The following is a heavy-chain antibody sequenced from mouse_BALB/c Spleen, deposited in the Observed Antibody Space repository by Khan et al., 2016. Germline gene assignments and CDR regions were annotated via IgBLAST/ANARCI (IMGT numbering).Heavy chain of an antibody. J-gene: IGHJ3*01. D-gene: IGHD3-1*01. V-gene: IGHV1S135*01. Sequence: LQQSGPELVKPGASVKVSCKASGYAFTNYNIYWVKQRHGKSLEWIGYIDPYNGGASYNQTLKGKATFTVDTSSSTAYMHLNSLTSEDSAVYYCARSGYAYWGQGTLVTVSA. CDR2: IDPYNGGA. CDR3: ARSGYAY. CDR1: GYAFTNYN.